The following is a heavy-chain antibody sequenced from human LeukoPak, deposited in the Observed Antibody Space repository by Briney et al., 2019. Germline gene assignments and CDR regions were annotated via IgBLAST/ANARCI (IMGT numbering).Heavy chain of an antibody. CDR3: AKLDSSGWQTLDY. J-gene: IGHJ4*02. CDR1: GFTFSSYA. V-gene: IGHV3-23*01. D-gene: IGHD6-19*01. CDR2: TSGSGGST. Sequence: HSGGSLRLSCAASGFTFSSYAMSWVRQAPGKGLEWVSATSGSGGSTYYADSVKGRFTISRDNSKNTLYLQMNSLRAEDTAVYYCAKLDSSGWQTLDYWGQGTLVTVSS.